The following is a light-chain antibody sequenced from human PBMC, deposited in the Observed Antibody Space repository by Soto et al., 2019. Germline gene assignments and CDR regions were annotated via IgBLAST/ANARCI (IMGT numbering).Light chain of an antibody. J-gene: IGKJ4*01. CDR3: QQYENLPRT. CDR2: DAS. CDR1: QDISKY. Sequence: DIQLAQSPSSLSASVGDRVTIPCQASQDISKYLNWYQQKPGKAPKLLIYDASNLETGIPSRFSGSGSGTNFSLTITSLQPEDIATYYCQQYENLPRTFGGGTKVDI. V-gene: IGKV1-33*01.